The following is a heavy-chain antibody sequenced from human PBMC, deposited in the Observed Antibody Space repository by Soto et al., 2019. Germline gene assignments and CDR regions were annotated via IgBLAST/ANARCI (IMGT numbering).Heavy chain of an antibody. V-gene: IGHV4-30-4*01. Sequence: LSLTCTVSGGSISSGDYYWSWIRQLPGKGLEWIGYIYYSGSTYYNPSLKSRVTISVDTSKNQFSLKLSSVTAADTAVYYCARGFRRGSYYDILTGYYRFPYFDYWGQGTLVTVSS. CDR1: GGSISSGDYY. CDR3: ARGFRRGSYYDILTGYYRFPYFDY. CDR2: IYYSGST. J-gene: IGHJ4*02. D-gene: IGHD3-9*01.